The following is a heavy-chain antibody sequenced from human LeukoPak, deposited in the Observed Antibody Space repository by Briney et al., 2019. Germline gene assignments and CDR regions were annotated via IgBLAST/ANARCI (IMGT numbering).Heavy chain of an antibody. Sequence: GGSLRLSCAASGFTLSSYAMSWVRQAPGKGLEWVSSISASGGSTNYADSVKGRFTISRDNSKNTVYLQMNSLRAEDTAVYYCAKVMKGSERLTMVRGVIIKTAGLYYMDVWGEGTTVTVSS. CDR2: ISASGGST. D-gene: IGHD3-10*01. CDR3: AKVMKGSERLTMVRGVIIKTAGLYYMDV. V-gene: IGHV3-23*01. J-gene: IGHJ6*03. CDR1: GFTLSSYA.